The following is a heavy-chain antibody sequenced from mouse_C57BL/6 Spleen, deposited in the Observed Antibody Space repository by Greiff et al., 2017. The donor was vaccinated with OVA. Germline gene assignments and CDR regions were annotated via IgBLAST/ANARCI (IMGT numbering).Heavy chain of an antibody. CDR1: GYTFTSYW. Sequence: VQLQQPGAELVRPGSSVQLSCKASGYTFTSYWMHWVKQRPIQGLEWIGNIDPSDSETHYNQKFKDKATLTVDKSSSTAYMQLSSLTSEDSAVYYCAREGYYYGSSEFAYWGQGTLVTVSA. J-gene: IGHJ3*01. D-gene: IGHD1-1*01. CDR3: AREGYYYGSSEFAY. V-gene: IGHV1-52*01. CDR2: IDPSDSET.